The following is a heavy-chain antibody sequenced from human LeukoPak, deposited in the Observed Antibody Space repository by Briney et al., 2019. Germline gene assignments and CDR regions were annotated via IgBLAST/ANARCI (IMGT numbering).Heavy chain of an antibody. CDR3: AKKERFGELFD. CDR2: ISGGGGNT. D-gene: IGHD3-10*01. Sequence: GGSLRLSRAASGFTFTSYDMCWVRQAPGKGLEWVSTISGGGGNTYYADSVKGRFTISRDNSKNTLYLQMNSLRAEDTALYYCAKKERFGELFDWGQGTLVTVSS. J-gene: IGHJ4*02. V-gene: IGHV3-23*01. CDR1: GFTFTSYD.